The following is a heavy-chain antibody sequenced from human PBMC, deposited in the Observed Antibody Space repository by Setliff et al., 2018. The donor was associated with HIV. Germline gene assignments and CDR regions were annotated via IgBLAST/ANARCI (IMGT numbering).Heavy chain of an antibody. CDR2: INHSGST. J-gene: IGHJ6*02. D-gene: IGHD2-21*02. CDR1: GGSFSGYY. V-gene: IGHV4-34*01. CDR3: ARGHIVVVTAVDYYFYGMDV. Sequence: LSLTCAVYGGSFSGYYWSWIRQPPGKGLEWIGEINHSGSTNYNPSLKSRVTISVDTSKNQFSLKVSSVTVADTAVYYCARGHIVVVTAVDYYFYGMDVWGQGTTVTVS.